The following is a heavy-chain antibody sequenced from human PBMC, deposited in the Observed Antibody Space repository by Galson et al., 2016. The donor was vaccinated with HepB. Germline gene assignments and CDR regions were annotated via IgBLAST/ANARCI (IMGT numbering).Heavy chain of an antibody. CDR1: GGTFSNYI. Sequence: SVKVSRKASGGTFSNYIISWVREAPGQGLEWMGRIIPFLNVTNYGQKFQGRVTIIADKSTNTAYMELSSLTSEDTAIHYCARRYVPGHGGYDISYGMDVWGQGTTVTVSS. D-gene: IGHD5-12*01. CDR3: ARRYVPGHGGYDISYGMDV. J-gene: IGHJ6*02. V-gene: IGHV1-69*02. CDR2: IIPFLNVT.